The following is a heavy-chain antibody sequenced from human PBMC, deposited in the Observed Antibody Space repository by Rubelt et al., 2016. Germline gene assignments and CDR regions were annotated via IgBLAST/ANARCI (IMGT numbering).Heavy chain of an antibody. Sequence: GGGLVQPGGSLRLSCAASGFTFSTYAMTWVRQAPGKGLEWVSGLSGSGDTTYYADSVKGRFTISRDNSKNTLYLQMNSLRVEDTAIYYCAKELSGSYCYFQHWGQGTLVTVSS. D-gene: IGHD1-26*01. CDR1: GFTFSTYA. V-gene: IGHV3-23*01. J-gene: IGHJ1*01. CDR2: LSGSGDTT. CDR3: AKELSGSYCYFQH.